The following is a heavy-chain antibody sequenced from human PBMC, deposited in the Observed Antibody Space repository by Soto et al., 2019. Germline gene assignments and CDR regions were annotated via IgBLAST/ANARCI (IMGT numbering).Heavy chain of an antibody. V-gene: IGHV4-4*07. J-gene: IGHJ5*02. CDR2: IYATRTT. CDR1: GASISGFY. Sequence: ETLSLTCTVSGASISGFYWSWIRKSAGKGLEWIGRIYATRTTDYNPSLKSRVIMSVDTSKKQFSLKLRSVTAADTAVYYCVRDGTKTLRDWFDPWGQG. D-gene: IGHD1-1*01. CDR3: VRDGTKTLRDWFDP.